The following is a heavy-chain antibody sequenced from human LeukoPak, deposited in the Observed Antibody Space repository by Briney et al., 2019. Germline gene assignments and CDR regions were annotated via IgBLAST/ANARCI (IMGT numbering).Heavy chain of an antibody. CDR1: GYTFTSYF. CDR2: INPSGGST. CDR3: ATAKFGGNSYFDY. J-gene: IGHJ4*02. D-gene: IGHD4-23*01. V-gene: IGHV1-46*01. Sequence: ASVKVSCKASGYTFTSYFIHWVRQAPGQGLEWMGMINPSGGSTNYAQKFQGRVTMTRDTSTSTVYMELSSLRSEDTAVYYCATAKFGGNSYFDYWRQGTLVTVSS.